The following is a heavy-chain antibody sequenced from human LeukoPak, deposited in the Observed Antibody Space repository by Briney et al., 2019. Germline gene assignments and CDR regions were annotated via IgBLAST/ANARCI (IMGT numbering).Heavy chain of an antibody. D-gene: IGHD5-18*01. CDR1: GFTVSSNY. J-gene: IGHJ4*02. Sequence: GGSLRLSCAASGFTVSSNYMTWARQAPGKGLECVSAIGSDGNTYYADSVKGRFTISRDNSKNTLYLQMNSLRADDTAVYYCAKDVGYTFGNYFDYWGQGTLVTVSS. CDR2: IGSDGNT. V-gene: IGHV3-23*01. CDR3: AKDVGYTFGNYFDY.